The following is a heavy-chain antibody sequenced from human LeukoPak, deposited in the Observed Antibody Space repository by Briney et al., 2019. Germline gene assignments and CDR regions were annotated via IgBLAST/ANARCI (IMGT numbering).Heavy chain of an antibody. J-gene: IGHJ3*02. CDR1: GYTFTGYY. CDR3: ARETPRYYGSGTNPPDAFDI. D-gene: IGHD3-10*01. CDR2: INPNSGGT. Sequence: ASVKVSCKASGYTFTGYYMHWVRQAPGQGLEWMRWINPNSGGTNYAQKFQGRVTMTRDTSISTAYMELSRLRSDDTAVYYCARETPRYYGSGTNPPDAFDIWGQGTMVTVSS. V-gene: IGHV1-2*02.